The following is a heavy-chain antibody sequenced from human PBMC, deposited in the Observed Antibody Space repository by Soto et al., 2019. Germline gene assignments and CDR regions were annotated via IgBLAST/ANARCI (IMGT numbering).Heavy chain of an antibody. CDR1: GFTFSTYS. CDR2: ISSSGTI. V-gene: IGHV3-48*01. CDR3: ARGSTLLDF. J-gene: IGHJ4*02. D-gene: IGHD1-26*01. Sequence: GGSLRLSCAASGFTFSTYSMNWVRQAPGKGLEWLSHISSSGTIYYADSVKGRFTVSRDNAKNSLYLQMNSLRAEDTAVFYCARGSTLLDFWGLGTLVTVSS.